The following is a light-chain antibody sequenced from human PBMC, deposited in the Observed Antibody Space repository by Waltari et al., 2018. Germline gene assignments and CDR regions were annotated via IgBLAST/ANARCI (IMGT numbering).Light chain of an antibody. V-gene: IGKV3-11*01. J-gene: IGKJ3*01. CDR1: QSVGSY. Sequence: EIVLTQSPATLSLSPGERATLSCRASQSVGSYLAWYQQKPGQAPRLLIYDASNRATGMPAGFSGSGSGTDFTLTISSLEPEDFAVYYCQQRSNWPITFGPGTKVDIK. CDR3: QQRSNWPIT. CDR2: DAS.